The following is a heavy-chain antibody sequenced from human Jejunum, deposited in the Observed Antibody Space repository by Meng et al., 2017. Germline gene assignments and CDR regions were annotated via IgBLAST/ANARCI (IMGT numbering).Heavy chain of an antibody. J-gene: IGHJ4*02. CDR1: GASISSGDW. V-gene: IGHV4-4*02. D-gene: IGHD2-15*01. Sequence: QGQSQESRPGRVWPSGPLSLTFAGSGASISSGDWWSWVRQPPGKGLEWIGEIHHGGDTNYNPSLKSRVTISVDKSNNQYSLRLTSVTAADTAMYYCARNGAYSADHWGQGTLVTVSS. CDR3: ARNGAYSADH. CDR2: IHHGGDT.